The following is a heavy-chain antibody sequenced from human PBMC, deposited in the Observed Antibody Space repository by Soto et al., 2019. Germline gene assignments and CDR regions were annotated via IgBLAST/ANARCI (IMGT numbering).Heavy chain of an antibody. J-gene: IGHJ4*02. D-gene: IGHD3-22*01. V-gene: IGHV3-48*01. CDR2: ISSSSSTI. CDR3: ARGYYDGGVYYGFFAY. Sequence: GGSLRLSCAASGFTFGSYSMNWVRQAPGKGLEWVSYISSSSSTIYYADSVKGRFTISRDNAKNSLYLQMNSLRAEDTAVYNCARGYYDGGVYYGFFAYGGQETLVPVPS. CDR1: GFTFGSYS.